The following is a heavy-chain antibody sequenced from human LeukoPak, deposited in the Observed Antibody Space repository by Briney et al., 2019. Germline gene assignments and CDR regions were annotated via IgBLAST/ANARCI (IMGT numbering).Heavy chain of an antibody. V-gene: IGHV3-7*01. D-gene: IGHD3-9*01. J-gene: IGHJ5*02. Sequence: GGSLRLSCAASGFTFSSYWMSWVRQAPGKGLEWVANIKQDGSEKYYVDSVKGRFTISRDNAKNSLYLQMNSLRAEDTAVYYCARMTGQRQRDPNWFDPWGQGTLVTVSS. CDR2: IKQDGSEK. CDR1: GFTFSSYW. CDR3: ARMTGQRQRDPNWFDP.